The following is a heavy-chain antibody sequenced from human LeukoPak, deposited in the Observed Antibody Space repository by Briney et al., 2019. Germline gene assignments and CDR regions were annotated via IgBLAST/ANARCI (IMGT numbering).Heavy chain of an antibody. D-gene: IGHD5-12*01. CDR2: INAFNGNT. Sequence: ASVKVSCKASGYTFTTFGISWVRQAPGQGLEWMGWINAFNGNTNYAQKLQGRVTMTTDTSTSTAYMELRSLRSDDTAVYYCARVVATGLYYGMDVWGQGTTVTVSS. CDR1: GYTFTTFG. V-gene: IGHV1-18*01. CDR3: ARVVATGLYYGMDV. J-gene: IGHJ6*02.